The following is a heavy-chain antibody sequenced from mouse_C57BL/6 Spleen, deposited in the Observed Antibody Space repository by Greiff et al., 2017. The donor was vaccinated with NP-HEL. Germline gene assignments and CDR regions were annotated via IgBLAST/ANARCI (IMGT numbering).Heavy chain of an antibody. CDR2: IYPGDGDT. CDR1: GYAFSSSW. V-gene: IGHV1-82*01. Sequence: VQLKESGPELVKPGASVKISCKASGYAFSSSWMNWVKQRPGKGLEWIGRIYPGDGDTNYNGKFKGKATLTADKSSSTAYMQLSSLTSDDSSVYFCAREALRYGYAMDDWGKGTSVTVSS. D-gene: IGHD2-14*01. J-gene: IGHJ4*01. CDR3: AREALRYGYAMDD.